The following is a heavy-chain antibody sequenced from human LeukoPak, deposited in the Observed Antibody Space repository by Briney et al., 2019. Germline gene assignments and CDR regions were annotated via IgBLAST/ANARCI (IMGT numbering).Heavy chain of an antibody. CDR2: FSGSGGST. Sequence: GGSLRLSCAASGFIFSNYAMSWVRQAPGKGLQWVSAFSGSGGSTYYADSVKGRFTISRDNSRNTLYLQMNSLRAEDTAVYYCARTGYSYGYGNYFDYWGQGTLVTVSS. CDR1: GFIFSNYA. CDR3: ARTGYSYGYGNYFDY. J-gene: IGHJ4*02. V-gene: IGHV3-23*01. D-gene: IGHD5-18*01.